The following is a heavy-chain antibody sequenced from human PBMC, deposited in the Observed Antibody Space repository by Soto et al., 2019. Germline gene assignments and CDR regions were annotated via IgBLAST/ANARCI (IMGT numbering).Heavy chain of an antibody. CDR2: IDPSDSYT. Sequence: PGESLKISCKGSGYSFTSYWISWVRQMPGKGLEWMGRIDPSDSYTNYSPSFQGHVTISADKSISTAYLQWSSLKASDTAMYYCATVVTPGGDAYYYGMDVWGQGTTVTVSS. CDR3: ATVVTPGGDAYYYGMDV. V-gene: IGHV5-10-1*01. D-gene: IGHD2-21*02. J-gene: IGHJ6*02. CDR1: GYSFTSYW.